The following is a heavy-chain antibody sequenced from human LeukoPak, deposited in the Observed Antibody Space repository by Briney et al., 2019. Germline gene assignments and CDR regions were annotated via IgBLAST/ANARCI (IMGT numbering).Heavy chain of an antibody. D-gene: IGHD6-13*01. Sequence: SVKVSCKASGYTFTGYYMHWVRQAPGQGLEWMGGIIPIFGTANYAQKFQGRVTITADKSTSTAYMELSSLRSEDTAVYYCATPGQQLVSGLDYWGQGTLVTVSS. V-gene: IGHV1-69*06. CDR1: GYTFTGYY. J-gene: IGHJ4*02. CDR3: ATPGQQLVSGLDY. CDR2: IIPIFGTA.